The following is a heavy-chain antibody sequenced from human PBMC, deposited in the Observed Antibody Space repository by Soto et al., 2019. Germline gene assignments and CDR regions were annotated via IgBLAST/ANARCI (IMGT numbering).Heavy chain of an antibody. CDR2: IYYSGST. D-gene: IGHD3-22*01. CDR3: ARDGSSGYYYT. Sequence: SETLSLTCTVSGGSISSGGYYWSWIRQHPGKGLEWIGYIYYSGSTYYNPSLKSRVTISVDTSKNQFSLKLSSVTAADTAVYYCARDGSSGYYYTWGQGTLVTVSS. J-gene: IGHJ5*02. CDR1: GGSISSGGYY. V-gene: IGHV4-31*03.